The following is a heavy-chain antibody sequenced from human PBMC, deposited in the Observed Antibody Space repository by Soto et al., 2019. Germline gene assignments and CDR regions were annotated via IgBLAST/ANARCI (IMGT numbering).Heavy chain of an antibody. CDR2: ISAYNGNT. Sequence: QVQLVQSGAEVKKPGASVKVSCKASGYTFTSYGFSWVRQAPGQGLEWMGRISAYNGNTNYAQKLHGRVTMTTDTSTCIAYLVLRSLRSDDTAVNYCARDRHLVYGWGSQSPYYYGIDVWGQGTTVTVCS. V-gene: IGHV1-18*01. D-gene: IGHD3-16*01. J-gene: IGHJ6*02. CDR3: ARDRHLVYGWGSQSPYYYGIDV. CDR1: GYTFTSYG.